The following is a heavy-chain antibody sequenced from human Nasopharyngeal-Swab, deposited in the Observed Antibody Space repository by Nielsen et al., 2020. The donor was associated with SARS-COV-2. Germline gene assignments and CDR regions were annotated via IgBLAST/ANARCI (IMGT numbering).Heavy chain of an antibody. V-gene: IGHV3-74*01. J-gene: IGHJ4*02. CDR1: GFTFSDYT. CDR2: INSDGGST. Sequence: GGSLRLSCAASGFTFSDYTMNWVRQAPGKGLVWVARINSDGGSTSYADSVKGRFTISRDNAKNTVSLQMNSLRDEDAAVYHCSRAGYSGSYGGFDYWGLGTLVTVSS. D-gene: IGHD1-26*01. CDR3: SRAGYSGSYGGFDY.